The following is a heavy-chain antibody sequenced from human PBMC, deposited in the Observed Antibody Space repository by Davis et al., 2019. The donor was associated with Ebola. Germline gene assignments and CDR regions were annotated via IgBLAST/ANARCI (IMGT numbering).Heavy chain of an antibody. CDR1: GYTFTNYD. V-gene: IGHV1-8*01. D-gene: IGHD6-19*01. J-gene: IGHJ6*02. CDR3: ASVRYSSGWYYYYYGMDD. Sequence: SVPVSFLSSGYTFTNYDINWVRPATGQGREGMGWMNPNSGNTAYAQKFQGRVTKTRNTSISTAYMELSSLRLEETTVYYCASVRYSSGWYYYYYGMDDWGQGTTVTVSS. CDR2: MNPNSGNT.